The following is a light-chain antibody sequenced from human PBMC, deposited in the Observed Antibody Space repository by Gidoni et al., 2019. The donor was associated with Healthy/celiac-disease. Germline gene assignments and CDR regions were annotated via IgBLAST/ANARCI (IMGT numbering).Light chain of an antibody. CDR2: GAS. CDR1: QSVSSSY. CDR3: QQYGSSPWT. J-gene: IGKJ1*01. Sequence: EMVFTQSPGTLSLSPGERATLSCRASQSVSSSYLAWYQQKPGQAPRLLIYGASSRATGIPDRFSGSGSGTDFTLTISRLEPEDFAVYYCQQYGSSPWTFGQGTKVEIK. V-gene: IGKV3-20*01.